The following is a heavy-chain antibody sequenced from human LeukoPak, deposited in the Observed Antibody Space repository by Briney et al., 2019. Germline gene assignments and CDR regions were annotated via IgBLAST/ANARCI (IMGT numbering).Heavy chain of an antibody. D-gene: IGHD2-15*01. Sequence: SETLSLTCSVSGGSISSSSNNWGWIRQPPGKGLEWIGSIYYSGSTYYSPSLKSRVTISVDTSKNQFSLKLSSVTAADTAVYYCARGNCSGGSCYSENWFDPWGQGTLVTVSS. CDR1: GGSISSSSNN. J-gene: IGHJ5*02. CDR3: ARGNCSGGSCYSENWFDP. CDR2: IYYSGST. V-gene: IGHV4-39*07.